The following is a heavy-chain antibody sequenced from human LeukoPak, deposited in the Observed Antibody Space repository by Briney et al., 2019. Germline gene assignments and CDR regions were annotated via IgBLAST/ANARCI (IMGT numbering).Heavy chain of an antibody. V-gene: IGHV3-11*04. CDR2: ISGSGSDI. D-gene: IGHD3-22*01. CDR3: ARGGIVVVPLQFDY. Sequence: PGGSLRLSCVVSGFSFSNSYMTWIRQTPGKGLESLAYISGSGSDIYYADSVKGRFTISRDNAKNSLYLQMNSLRAEDTAVYYCARGGIVVVPLQFDYWGQGTLVTVSS. CDR1: GFSFSNSY. J-gene: IGHJ4*02.